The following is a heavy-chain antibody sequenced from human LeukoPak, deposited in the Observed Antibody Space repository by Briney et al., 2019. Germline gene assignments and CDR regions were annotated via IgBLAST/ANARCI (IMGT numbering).Heavy chain of an antibody. CDR2: IYYSGST. CDR3: ATCPDYGDYGYFDY. D-gene: IGHD4-17*01. CDR1: GGSISSYY. J-gene: IGHJ4*02. Sequence: KTSETLSLTCTVSGGSISSYYWSWIRQPPGKGLEWIGYIYYSGSTNYNPSLKSRVTISVDTPKNQFSLKLSSVTAADTAVYYCATCPDYGDYGYFDYWGQGTLVTVSS. V-gene: IGHV4-59*01.